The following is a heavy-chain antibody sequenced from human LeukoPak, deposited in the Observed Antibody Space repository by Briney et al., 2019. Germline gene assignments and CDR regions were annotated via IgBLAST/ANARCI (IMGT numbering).Heavy chain of an antibody. CDR3: AKGPKQLVFVRGYYFDD. V-gene: IGHV3-21*01. CDR2: ISSSSSYI. CDR1: GFTFSSYS. D-gene: IGHD6-13*01. Sequence: GGSLRLSCAASGFTFSSYSMNWVRQAPGKGLEWVSSISSSSSYIYYADSVKGRFTISRDNAKNSLYLQMNSLRAEDAAVFYCAKGPKQLVFVRGYYFDDWGQGTLVTVSS. J-gene: IGHJ4*02.